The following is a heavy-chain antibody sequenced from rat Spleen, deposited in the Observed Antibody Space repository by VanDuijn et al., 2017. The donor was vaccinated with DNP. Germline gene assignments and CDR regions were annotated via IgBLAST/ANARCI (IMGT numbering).Heavy chain of an antibody. J-gene: IGHJ2*01. CDR3: SRWSDYFDY. CDR1: AYSITTNY. CDR2: ISYSGGT. Sequence: EVQLQESGPGLVKPSQSLSLTCSVTAYSITTNYWGWIRKFPGNKMEWVGHISYSGGTSYNPSLKSRISSTRDTSKNQFFLHLNSVTTEDTATYYCSRWSDYFDYWGQGVMVTVSS. V-gene: IGHV3-1*01.